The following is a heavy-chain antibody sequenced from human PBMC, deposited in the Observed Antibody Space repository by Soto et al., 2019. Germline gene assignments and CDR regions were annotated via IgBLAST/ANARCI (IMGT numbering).Heavy chain of an antibody. Sequence: SVKVSCKAAGYTFTNYAMHWVRQAPVQRLEWMGWINAGNGNTKYSQKFQGRVTITRDTSATTADMELSSLRSEDTAVYYCARGPDHYDSSGYYAGFDYWGQGTLVTVSS. CDR1: GYTFTNYA. J-gene: IGHJ4*02. D-gene: IGHD3-22*01. V-gene: IGHV1-3*01. CDR3: ARGPDHYDSSGYYAGFDY. CDR2: INAGNGNT.